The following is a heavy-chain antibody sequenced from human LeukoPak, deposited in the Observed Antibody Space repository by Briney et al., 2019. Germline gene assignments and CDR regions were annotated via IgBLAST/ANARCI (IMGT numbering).Heavy chain of an antibody. CDR2: ISAYNGNT. CDR3: ARDLKRRYSSGRYSWGTGSSNDY. V-gene: IGHV1-18*01. D-gene: IGHD6-19*01. J-gene: IGHJ4*02. CDR1: GYTFTSYG. Sequence: SVKVSCKASGYTFTSYGISWVRQAPGQGLEWMGWISAYNGNTNYAQKLQGRVTMTTDTSTSTAYMELRSLRSDDTAVYYCARDLKRRYSSGRYSWGTGSSNDYWGQGTLVTVSS.